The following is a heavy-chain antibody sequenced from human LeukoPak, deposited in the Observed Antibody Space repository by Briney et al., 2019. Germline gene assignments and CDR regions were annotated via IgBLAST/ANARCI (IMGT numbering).Heavy chain of an antibody. D-gene: IGHD3-22*01. CDR3: ARFRAYDSSGYDYYYYYGMDA. CDR2: IYYSGST. J-gene: IGHJ6*02. Sequence: KTSETLSLTCTVSGGPVSSGSYYWSWIRQPPGKGLEWIGYIYYSGSTNYNPSLKSRVTISVDTSKNQFSLKLSSVTAADTAVYYCARFRAYDSSGYDYYYYYGMDAWGQGTTVTVSS. CDR1: GGPVSSGSYY. V-gene: IGHV4-61*01.